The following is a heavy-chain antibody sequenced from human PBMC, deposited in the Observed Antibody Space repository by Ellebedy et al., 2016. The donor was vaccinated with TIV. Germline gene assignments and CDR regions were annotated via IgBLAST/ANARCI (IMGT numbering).Heavy chain of an antibody. CDR3: VRDSTHGYDDY. J-gene: IGHJ4*02. D-gene: IGHD5-24*01. V-gene: IGHV3-69-1*01. Sequence: PGGSLRLSCAASGFTFSDYHMNWVRQAPGKGLEWVSSIIVGGSTYDADSVKGRFIISRDNAENSLYLQMNSLRVGDTAVYYCVRDSTHGYDDYWGQGTLVTVSS. CDR1: GFTFSDYH. CDR2: IIVGGST.